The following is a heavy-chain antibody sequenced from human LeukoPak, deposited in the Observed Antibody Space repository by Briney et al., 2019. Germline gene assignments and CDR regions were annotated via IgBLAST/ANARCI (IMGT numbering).Heavy chain of an antibody. CDR2: ISDYNGNT. J-gene: IGHJ6*03. CDR1: GYTFTSYG. D-gene: IGHD6-13*01. CDR3: ARGGGAAADYSYYYMDV. V-gene: IGHV1-18*01. Sequence: ASVKVSFKASGYTFTSYGITWVRQAPGQGLEWMGWISDYNGNTNYAQKLQGKVTMTTDTSTSTAYMELRSLRSDDTAVYYCARGGGAAADYSYYYMDVWGKGTTVTVSS.